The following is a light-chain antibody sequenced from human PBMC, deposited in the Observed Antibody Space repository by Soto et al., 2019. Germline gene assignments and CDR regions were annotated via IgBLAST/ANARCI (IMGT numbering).Light chain of an antibody. CDR3: AAWDDSLNGPV. J-gene: IGLJ2*01. Sequence: QTVVTQPPSASGTPGQRVTISCSGSSSNIGSNYVYWYQQLPGTAPKLLIYSNNQRPSGVPDRFSGSKSGTSASLAISGLQSEDEADYYCAAWDDSLNGPVFGGGTKLTVL. V-gene: IGLV1-44*01. CDR2: SNN. CDR1: SSNIGSNY.